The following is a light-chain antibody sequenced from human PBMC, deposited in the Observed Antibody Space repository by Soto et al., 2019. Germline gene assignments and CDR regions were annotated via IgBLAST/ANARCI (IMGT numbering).Light chain of an antibody. CDR2: GAS. V-gene: IGKV3-20*01. J-gene: IGKJ1*01. CDR1: QSISSNF. CDR3: QQYGTSPWT. Sequence: ETGLTQSPGTLSLSPGERATLSCRASQSISSNFLAWYQQKRGQAPRLLIHGASNRATGIPDRFSGSGSGTDFSLTISRLEPEDFAVYYCQQYGTSPWTFAQGTKVAIK.